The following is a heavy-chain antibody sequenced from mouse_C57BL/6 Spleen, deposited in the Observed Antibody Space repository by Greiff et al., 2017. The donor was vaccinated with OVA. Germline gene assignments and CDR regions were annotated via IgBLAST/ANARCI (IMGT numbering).Heavy chain of an antibody. V-gene: IGHV1-69*01. CDR1: GYTFTSYW. CDR3: AITTVSYFDY. J-gene: IGHJ2*01. CDR2: IDPSDSYT. Sequence: QVQLKQPGAELVMPGASVKLSCKASGYTFTSYWMHWVKQRPGQGLEWIGEIDPSDSYTNYNQKFKGKSTLTVDKSSSTAYMQLSSLTSEDSAVYYCAITTVSYFDYWGQGTTLTVSS. D-gene: IGHD1-1*01.